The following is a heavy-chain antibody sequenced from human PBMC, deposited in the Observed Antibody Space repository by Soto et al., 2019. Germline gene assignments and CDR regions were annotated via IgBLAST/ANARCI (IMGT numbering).Heavy chain of an antibody. CDR3: ARVEGGYNLNYYYGMDV. Sequence: PGGSLRLSCAASGFMFNDYYVSWIRQAPGKGLEWVSYISSSGSTIYYADSVKGRFTISRDNAKNSLYLQMNSLRAEDTAVYYCARVEGGYNLNYYYGMDVWGQGTTVTVSS. CDR2: ISSSGSTI. D-gene: IGHD5-12*01. J-gene: IGHJ6*02. V-gene: IGHV3-11*01. CDR1: GFMFNDYY.